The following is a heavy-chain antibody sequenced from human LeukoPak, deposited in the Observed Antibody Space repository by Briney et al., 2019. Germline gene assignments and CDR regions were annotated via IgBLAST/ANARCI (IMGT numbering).Heavy chain of an antibody. CDR3: AKGGHDFNPFYW. CDR1: GFTFSTYA. CDR2: IKGGGGDP. Sequence: GGSRRLSGADSGFTFSTYAMGWVRQSPGKGLEWVSSIKGGGGDPFYADSVKGRFTISRDNSKNTLFLQLNSLRAAASAVYYCAKGGHDFNPFYWWGQGTLVTVSS. V-gene: IGHV3-23*01. J-gene: IGHJ4*02. D-gene: IGHD2-21*02.